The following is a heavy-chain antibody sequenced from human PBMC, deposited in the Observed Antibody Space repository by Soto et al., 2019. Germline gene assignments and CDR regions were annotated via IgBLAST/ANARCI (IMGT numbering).Heavy chain of an antibody. Sequence: GASVKVSCKASGYTFTNYAIHWVRQAPGQRLEWMGWINAANGNTKYSQKIQGRVTITRDTSASTAYMELSSLTSEDTAVYYCGRSVVGATGEILYNAMDVWGQGTTVTVSS. CDR2: INAANGNT. D-gene: IGHD1-26*01. CDR1: GYTFTNYA. V-gene: IGHV1-3*01. CDR3: GRSVVGATGEILYNAMDV. J-gene: IGHJ6*02.